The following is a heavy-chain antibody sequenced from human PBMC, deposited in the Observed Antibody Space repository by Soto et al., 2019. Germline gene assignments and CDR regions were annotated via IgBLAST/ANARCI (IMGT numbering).Heavy chain of an antibody. D-gene: IGHD3-10*01. CDR1: GFTFSSYG. Sequence: QVQLVESGGGVVQPGRSLRLSCAASGFTFSSYGMHWVRQAPGKGLEWVAVIWYDGSNKYYADSVKGRFTISRDNSKNTLYLQMNSLRAEDTAVYYCARGSRGELLSNFDYWGQGTLVTVSS. J-gene: IGHJ4*02. V-gene: IGHV3-33*01. CDR2: IWYDGSNK. CDR3: ARGSRGELLSNFDY.